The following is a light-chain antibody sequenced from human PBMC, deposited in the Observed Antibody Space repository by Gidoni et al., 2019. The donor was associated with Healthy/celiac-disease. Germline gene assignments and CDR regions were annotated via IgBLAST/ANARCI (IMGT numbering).Light chain of an antibody. V-gene: IGKV1-39*01. J-gene: IGKJ4*01. Sequence: EIKMTRPPSSRSAFVGDRVTITCRASQSISSYLNWYQQKPGKAPKLLIYAASSLQSGVPSRFSGSGSGTDFTLTISSLQPEDFATYYCQQSYSTLLTFGGGTKVEIK. CDR1: QSISSY. CDR2: AAS. CDR3: QQSYSTLLT.